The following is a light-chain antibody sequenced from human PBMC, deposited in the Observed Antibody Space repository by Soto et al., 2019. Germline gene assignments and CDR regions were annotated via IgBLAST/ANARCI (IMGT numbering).Light chain of an antibody. CDR3: QQHNYWPIT. CDR2: YIS. J-gene: IGKJ5*01. Sequence: ILLTQSPGTVSLSPGERATLSCRASQSVSNYLAWYQQKPGQAPRLIIYYISTRDTGIPARFSGSGSGTEFTLTINILQSEDSAVYYCQQHNYWPITFGEGTRLEIK. V-gene: IGKV3D-15*01. CDR1: QSVSNY.